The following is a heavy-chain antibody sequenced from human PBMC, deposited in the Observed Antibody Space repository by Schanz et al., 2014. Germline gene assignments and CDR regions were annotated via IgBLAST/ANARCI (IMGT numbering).Heavy chain of an antibody. D-gene: IGHD3-9*01. CDR1: GYTFTSYS. J-gene: IGHJ6*02. CDR3: AKVQDDILTGSEYYYGMDV. V-gene: IGHV1-3*01. CDR2: INVGNGNM. Sequence: QVQLVQSGDEVKKPGASVKVSCKASGYTFTSYSIHWVRQAPGQGLEWMGWINVGNGNMKYSQKFQGRVAMTTDASTSTAYMELRSLRSDDTAVYYCAKVQDDILTGSEYYYGMDVWGQGTTVTVSS.